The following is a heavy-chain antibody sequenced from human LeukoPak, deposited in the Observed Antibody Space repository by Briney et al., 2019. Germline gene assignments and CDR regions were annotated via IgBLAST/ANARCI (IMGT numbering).Heavy chain of an antibody. Sequence: ASVKVSCKASGYTFTSYYMHWVRQAPGQGLEWMGIINPSGGSTSYAQKFQGRVTMTRDMSTSTVYMELSSLRSEDTAVYYCARTDGSIFVYDAFDIWGQGTMVTVSS. CDR1: GYTFTSYY. CDR2: INPSGGST. D-gene: IGHD6-13*01. J-gene: IGHJ3*02. V-gene: IGHV1-46*01. CDR3: ARTDGSIFVYDAFDI.